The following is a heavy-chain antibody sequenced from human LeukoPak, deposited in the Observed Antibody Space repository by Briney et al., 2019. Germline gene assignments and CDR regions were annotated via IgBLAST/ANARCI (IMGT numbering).Heavy chain of an antibody. CDR3: ARDLIGGWNYDH. D-gene: IGHD3-16*01. V-gene: IGHV3-30*06. CDR2: IANGGSEV. CDR1: GFTFSSHG. J-gene: IGHJ4*02. Sequence: GGSLRLSCVVSGFTFSSHGMHWVRQAPGKGLEWVAWVAVIANGGSEVAYADSVKGRFTISRDNSKNTVDLRMNSLKTEDTAVYYCARDLIGGWNYDHWGQGTLVAVSS.